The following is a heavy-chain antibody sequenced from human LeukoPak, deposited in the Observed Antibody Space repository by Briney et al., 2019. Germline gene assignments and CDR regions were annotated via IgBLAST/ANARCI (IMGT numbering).Heavy chain of an antibody. Sequence: PGGSLRLSCAGSGFIFNNYAMHWVRQAPGKGLEWASGISWNSGSIGYADSVKGRFTISRDNAKNSLYLQMNSLRAEDTALYYCAKDRMRFLDAYGMDVWGQGTTVTVSS. J-gene: IGHJ6*02. D-gene: IGHD3-3*01. CDR3: AKDRMRFLDAYGMDV. V-gene: IGHV3-9*01. CDR1: GFIFNNYA. CDR2: ISWNSGSI.